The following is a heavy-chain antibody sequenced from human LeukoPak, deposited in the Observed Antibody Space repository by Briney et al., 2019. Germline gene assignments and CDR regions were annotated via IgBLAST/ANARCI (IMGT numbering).Heavy chain of an antibody. V-gene: IGHV1-46*01. CDR2: INPSGGST. Sequence: ASVNVSCMALGYTFTGYYLHWVRQAPGQGLEGMGIINPSGGSTSYAQKFQGSVTITRDTSTSTVYMELSSLRSEDTAVYYCARGGAYCGGDCYAFDYWGQGTLVTVSS. D-gene: IGHD2-21*02. CDR1: GYTFTGYY. J-gene: IGHJ4*02. CDR3: ARGGAYCGGDCYAFDY.